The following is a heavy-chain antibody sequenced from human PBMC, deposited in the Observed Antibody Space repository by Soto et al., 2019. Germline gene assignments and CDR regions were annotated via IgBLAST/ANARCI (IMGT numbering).Heavy chain of an antibody. Sequence: GGSLRLSCAASGFTFSSYWMSWVRQAPGKGLEWVANIKQDGSEKYYVDSVKGRFTISRDNAKNSLYLQMNSLRAEDTAVYYCARDLITMVRGGNEGDDWFDPWGQGTLVTVSS. D-gene: IGHD3-10*01. J-gene: IGHJ5*02. V-gene: IGHV3-7*01. CDR1: GFTFSSYW. CDR2: IKQDGSEK. CDR3: ARDLITMVRGGNEGDDWFDP.